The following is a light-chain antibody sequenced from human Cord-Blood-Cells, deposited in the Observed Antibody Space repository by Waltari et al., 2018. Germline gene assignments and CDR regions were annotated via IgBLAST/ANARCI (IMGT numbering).Light chain of an antibody. V-gene: IGKV3-11*01. CDR3: QQRSNWLLT. Sequence: EIVLTQSQATLSLSPGERATLSCRASQRVSSYLAWYQQKPCQAPRLLIYDASNRATVIPARFSGRGSGTDFTLTIISLEPEDFAVYYCQQRSNWLLTFGGGTKVEIK. CDR1: QRVSSY. CDR2: DAS. J-gene: IGKJ4*01.